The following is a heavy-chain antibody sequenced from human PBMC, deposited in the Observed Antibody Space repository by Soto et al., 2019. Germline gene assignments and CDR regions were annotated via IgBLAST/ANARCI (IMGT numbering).Heavy chain of an antibody. D-gene: IGHD6-13*01. CDR2: ISGSGGST. CDR1: GFTFSSYA. J-gene: IGHJ4*02. V-gene: IGHV3-23*01. Sequence: PVGSLRLSCAASGFTFSSYAMSWVRQAPGKGLEWVSAISGSGGSTYYADSVKGRFTISRDNSKNTLYLQMNSLRAEDTAVYYCAKDRLLYSSSYDYWGQGTLVTVSS. CDR3: AKDRLLYSSSYDY.